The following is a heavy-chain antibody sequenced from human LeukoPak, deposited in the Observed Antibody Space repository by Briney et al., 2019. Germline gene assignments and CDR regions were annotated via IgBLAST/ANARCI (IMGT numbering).Heavy chain of an antibody. J-gene: IGHJ2*01. V-gene: IGHV3-21*01. Sequence: GESLTLSCAASGFTFSRYSMNWVRQARAKGREWVSSIKSTSDFMFYADSVKGRFTVSRDNARDSLYLQMNSLRAEDTAVYYCARPLEGTGGNWYFDLWGRGTLVTVSS. CDR2: IKSTSDFM. CDR1: GFTFSRYS. CDR3: ARPLEGTGGNWYFDL. D-gene: IGHD1-14*01.